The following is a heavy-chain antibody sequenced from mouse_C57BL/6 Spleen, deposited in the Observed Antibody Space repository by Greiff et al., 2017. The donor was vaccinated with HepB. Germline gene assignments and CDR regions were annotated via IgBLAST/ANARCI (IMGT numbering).Heavy chain of an antibody. CDR2: IRNKANGYTT. J-gene: IGHJ2*01. Sequence: EVHLVESGGGLVQPGGSLSLSCAASGFTFTDYYMSWVRQPPGKALEWLGFIRNKANGYTTEYSASVKGRFTISRDNSQSILYLQMNALRAEDSATYYCARLLSYFDYWGQGTTLTVSS. V-gene: IGHV7-3*01. D-gene: IGHD3-2*02. CDR3: ARLLSYFDY. CDR1: GFTFTDYY.